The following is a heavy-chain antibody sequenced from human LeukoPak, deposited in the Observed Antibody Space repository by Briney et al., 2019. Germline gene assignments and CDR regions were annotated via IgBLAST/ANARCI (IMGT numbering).Heavy chain of an antibody. V-gene: IGHV3-30-3*01. Sequence: GGSLRLSCAASGFTFSTYAMNWVRQTPGKGLEWVAIISYDGSNRYYADSVKGRFTVSRDNSKNTLYLQMNSLRAEDTAVYYCAIRTVTTIADYWGQGTLVTVSS. CDR1: GFTFSTYA. D-gene: IGHD4-17*01. CDR3: AIRTVTTIADY. J-gene: IGHJ4*02. CDR2: ISYDGSNR.